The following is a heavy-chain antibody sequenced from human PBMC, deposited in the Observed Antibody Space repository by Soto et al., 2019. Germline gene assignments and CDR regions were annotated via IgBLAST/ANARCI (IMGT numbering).Heavy chain of an antibody. J-gene: IGHJ6*02. D-gene: IGHD3-10*01. CDR2: INPNGGST. Sequence: AASVKVSCKAPGDTFTSYHMHWVRQAPGHGLEWMGVINPNGGSTRFAQKFQGRVTITADESTSTAYMELSSLRSEDTAVYYCARATMVRGVIITVGYYYYYGMDVWGQGTTVTVSS. CDR1: GDTFTSYH. CDR3: ARATMVRGVIITVGYYYYYGMDV. V-gene: IGHV1-46*01.